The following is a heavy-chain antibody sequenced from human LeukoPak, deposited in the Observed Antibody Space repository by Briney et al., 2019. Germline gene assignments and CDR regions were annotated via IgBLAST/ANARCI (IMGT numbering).Heavy chain of an antibody. CDR3: ARGDIAAAGPNFDY. J-gene: IGHJ4*02. CDR1: GFAFSSYA. CDR2: ISYDGSNK. D-gene: IGHD6-13*01. Sequence: SGRSLRLSCAASGFAFSSYAMHWVRQAPGKGLEWVAVISYDGSNKYYADSVKGRFTISRDNSKNTLYLQMNSLRAEDTAVYYCARGDIAAAGPNFDYWGQGTLVTVSS. V-gene: IGHV3-30-3*01.